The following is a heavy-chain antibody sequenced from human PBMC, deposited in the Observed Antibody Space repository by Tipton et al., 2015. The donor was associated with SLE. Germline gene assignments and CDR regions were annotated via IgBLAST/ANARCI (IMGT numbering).Heavy chain of an antibody. CDR1: GGSISGHY. Sequence: TLSLTCTVSGGSISGHYWSWIRQSPGKGLEWIGYIYTSGSTNYNPSLKSRVTISVDTSKNQFSLKLSSVTAADTAVYYCARAYAYDLFDYWGQGTLVTVSS. V-gene: IGHV4-4*08. CDR3: ARAYAYDLFDY. J-gene: IGHJ4*02. D-gene: IGHD5-12*01. CDR2: IYTSGST.